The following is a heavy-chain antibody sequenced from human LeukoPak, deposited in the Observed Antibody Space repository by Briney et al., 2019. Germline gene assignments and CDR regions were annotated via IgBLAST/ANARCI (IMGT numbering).Heavy chain of an antibody. D-gene: IGHD3-10*01. CDR2: ISGSGGST. V-gene: IGHV3-23*01. J-gene: IGHJ6*02. CDR1: GFTFSSYA. CDR3: AKAFMVRGVSIFGPGMDV. Sequence: GGSLRLSCAASGFTFSSYAMSWVRQAPGKGLEWVSAISGSGGSTYYADSVKGRFTISRDNSKNTLYLQMNSLRAEDTAVYYCAKAFMVRGVSIFGPGMDVWGQGTTVTVSS.